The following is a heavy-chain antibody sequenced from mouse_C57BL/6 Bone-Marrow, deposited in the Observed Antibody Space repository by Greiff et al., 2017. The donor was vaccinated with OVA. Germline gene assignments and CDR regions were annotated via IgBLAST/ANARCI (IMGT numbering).Heavy chain of an antibody. J-gene: IGHJ4*01. CDR2: IYPGGGYT. CDR1: GYTFTNYW. CDR3: AAYDYDLSMDY. Sequence: QVQLQQSGAELVRPGTSVKMSCKASGYTFTNYWIGWAKQRPGHGLEWIGEIYPGGGYTNYNEKFKGKATLTADKSSSTAYMQFSSLTSEDSAIYYCAAYDYDLSMDYWGQGTSVTVSS. V-gene: IGHV1-63*01. D-gene: IGHD2-4*01.